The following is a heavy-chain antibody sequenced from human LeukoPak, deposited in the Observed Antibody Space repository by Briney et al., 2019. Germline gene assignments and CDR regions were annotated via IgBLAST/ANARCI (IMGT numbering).Heavy chain of an antibody. CDR3: AKGNYGGFGYFDY. Sequence: GGSLRLSCAASGFTFSSYWMHWVRQAPGKGLVWVSRINSDGSSTSYADSVKGRFTISRDNSKNTLYLQMNSLRAEDTAVYYCAKGNYGGFGYFDYWGQGTLVTVSS. V-gene: IGHV3-74*01. D-gene: IGHD4-17*01. CDR2: INSDGSST. CDR1: GFTFSSYW. J-gene: IGHJ4*02.